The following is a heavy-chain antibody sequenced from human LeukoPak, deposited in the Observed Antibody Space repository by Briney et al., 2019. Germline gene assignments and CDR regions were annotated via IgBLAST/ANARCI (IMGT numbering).Heavy chain of an antibody. CDR3: AREGLGSSWYPVGWFDP. CDR1: GGTFSSYA. CDR2: IIPIFGTA. V-gene: IGHV1-69*06. J-gene: IGHJ5*02. D-gene: IGHD6-13*01. Sequence: ASVKVCCKASGGTFSSYAISWVPQAPGQGLEGMGGIIPIFGTANYAQKFQGRVTIAADKSTSTAYMKLRSLRSDDTAVYYCAREGLGSSWYPVGWFDPWGQGTLVTVSS.